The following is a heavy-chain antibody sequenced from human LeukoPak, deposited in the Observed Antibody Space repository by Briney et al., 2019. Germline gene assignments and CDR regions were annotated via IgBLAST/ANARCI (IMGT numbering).Heavy chain of an antibody. CDR2: ISWNSGSI. Sequence: GRSLRLSCAASGFTFDDYAMHWVRQAPGKGLEWVSGISWNSGSIGYADSVKGRFTISRDNAKNSLYLQMNSLRAEDTALYYCAKDLSYCSSTSCRYYYYGMDVWGQGTTVTVSS. J-gene: IGHJ6*02. V-gene: IGHV3-9*01. CDR3: AKDLSYCSSTSCRYYYYGMDV. D-gene: IGHD2-2*01. CDR1: GFTFDDYA.